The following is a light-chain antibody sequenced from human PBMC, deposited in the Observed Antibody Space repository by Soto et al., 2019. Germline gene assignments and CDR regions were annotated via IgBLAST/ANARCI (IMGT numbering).Light chain of an antibody. V-gene: IGKV1-5*01. J-gene: IGKJ1*01. CDR1: QSISSW. Sequence: DIQMTQSPSTLSASVGDRVTITCRASQSISSWLAWYQQKPGKAPKLLIYDASSLESGVPSRFSGSGSGTDFTLTINSLQPEDFATYYCQQSYSAPRTFGQGTKVDIK. CDR2: DAS. CDR3: QQSYSAPRT.